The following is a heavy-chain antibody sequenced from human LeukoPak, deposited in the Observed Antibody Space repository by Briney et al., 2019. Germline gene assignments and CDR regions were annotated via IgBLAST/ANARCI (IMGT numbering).Heavy chain of an antibody. D-gene: IGHD6-19*01. CDR2: IYYSGST. J-gene: IGHJ4*02. CDR3: ASHLGYSSGWFYFDY. Sequence: PSETLSLTCTVSGVSISSYYWSWIRQPPGKGLEWIGYIYYSGSTNYNPSLKSRVTISVDTSKNQFSLKLSSVTAADTAVYYCASHLGYSSGWFYFDYWGQGTLVTVSS. CDR1: GVSISSYY. V-gene: IGHV4-59*01.